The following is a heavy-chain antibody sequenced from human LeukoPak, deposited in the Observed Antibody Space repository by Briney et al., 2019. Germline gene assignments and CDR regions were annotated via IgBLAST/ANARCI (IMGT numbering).Heavy chain of an antibody. D-gene: IGHD2-15*01. CDR1: GSSFSAYW. V-gene: IGHV3-7*01. J-gene: IGHJ4*02. Sequence: GGSLRLSCAASGSSFSAYWMTWVRQAPGTGLEWVANINPAGSETYYVDPVKGRFSISRDNAKNLVYLQLNSLRAEDTAVYHCARFGYVAAVDVWGQGTPVTVSS. CDR3: ARFGYVAAVDV. CDR2: INPAGSET.